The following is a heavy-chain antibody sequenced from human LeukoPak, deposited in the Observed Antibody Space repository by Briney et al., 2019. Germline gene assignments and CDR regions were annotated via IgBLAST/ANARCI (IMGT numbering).Heavy chain of an antibody. CDR1: GGSISSYY. D-gene: IGHD2-15*01. Sequence: LVKPSETLSLPFTVSGGSISSYYWSWIRQPPGKGLEWIGYIYYSGSTNYNPSLKSRVTISVDTSKNQFSLKLSSVTAADTAVYYCASTPSSGGSRITQTPIYDYWGQGTLVTVSS. CDR2: IYYSGST. V-gene: IGHV4-59*12. J-gene: IGHJ4*02. CDR3: ASTPSSGGSRITQTPIYDY.